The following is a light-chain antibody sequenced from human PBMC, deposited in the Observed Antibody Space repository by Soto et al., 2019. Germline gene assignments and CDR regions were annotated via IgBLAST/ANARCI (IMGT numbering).Light chain of an antibody. Sequence: QSVLTQPASVSGSPVQPITISCTGTSTDVGRYNYVSWYQQHPGKAPKLMIYDVANRPSGVSNRFSGSKSGITASLTISGLQAEDEADYYCSSYTTSSTYVFGTGTKVTVL. J-gene: IGLJ1*01. CDR3: SSYTTSSTYV. CDR1: STDVGRYNY. CDR2: DVA. V-gene: IGLV2-14*01.